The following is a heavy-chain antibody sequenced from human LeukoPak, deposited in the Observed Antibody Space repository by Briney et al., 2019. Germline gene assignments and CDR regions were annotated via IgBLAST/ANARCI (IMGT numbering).Heavy chain of an antibody. D-gene: IGHD6-13*01. V-gene: IGHV3-7*01. CDR3: AREGPGYDAFDI. Sequence: PGGSLRLSCAASGFTFSRYWMSWVRQAPGKGLEWVANIKQDGSQKSYVDSVKGRFTISRDNAKNSLYLQMNSLRAEDTAVYYCAREGPGYDAFDIWGQGTMVTVSS. CDR2: IKQDGSQK. CDR1: GFTFSRYW. J-gene: IGHJ3*02.